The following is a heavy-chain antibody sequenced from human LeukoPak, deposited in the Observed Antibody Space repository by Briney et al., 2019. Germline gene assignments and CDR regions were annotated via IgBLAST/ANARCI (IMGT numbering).Heavy chain of an antibody. CDR1: GYTFTTYA. V-gene: IGHV1-3*01. D-gene: IGHD6-13*01. Sequence: ASVKVSCKASGYTFTTYAMHWVRQAPGQRLEWMRWINAGNGNTKYSQKFQARDTITRDTSASTAYMELSSLRSEDTAVYYCARDPIGSRWPYYFDYWGQGTLVTVSS. J-gene: IGHJ4*02. CDR2: INAGNGNT. CDR3: ARDPIGSRWPYYFDY.